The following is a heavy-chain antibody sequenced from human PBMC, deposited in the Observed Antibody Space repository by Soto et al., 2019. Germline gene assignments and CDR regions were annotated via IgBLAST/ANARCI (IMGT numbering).Heavy chain of an antibody. Sequence: SETLSLTCTVSGGSISSGDYYWSWIRQPPGKGLEWIGYIYYSGSTYYNPSLKSRVTISVDTSKNQFSLKLSSVTAADTAVYYCARFYRGSGSYWASDYWGQGTLVTVSS. CDR2: IYYSGST. CDR3: ARFYRGSGSYWASDY. J-gene: IGHJ4*02. CDR1: GGSISSGDYY. V-gene: IGHV4-30-4*01. D-gene: IGHD3-10*01.